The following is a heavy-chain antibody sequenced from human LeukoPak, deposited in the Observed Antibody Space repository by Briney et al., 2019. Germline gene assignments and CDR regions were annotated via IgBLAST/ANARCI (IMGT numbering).Heavy chain of an antibody. CDR1: GGSISSYY. V-gene: IGHV4-59*01. J-gene: IGHJ5*02. CDR3: ARAGGDTADDWFDP. CDR2: IYYRGST. Sequence: SETLSLTCTVSGGSISSYYWSWIRQPPGKGLEWIGYIYYRGSTNYNPSLKSRVTILLDTSKNQFALKLSSVTAADTAVYYCARAGGDTADDWFDPWGQGTLVTVSS. D-gene: IGHD5-18*01.